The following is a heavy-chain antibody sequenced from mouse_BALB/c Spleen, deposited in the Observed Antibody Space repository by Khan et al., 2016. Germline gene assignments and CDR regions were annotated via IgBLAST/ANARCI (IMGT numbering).Heavy chain of an antibody. CDR3: VTYDGYYFDY. Sequence: VQLKESGPSLVKPSQTLSLTCSVTGDSITSGYWNWIRKFPGNRLEYMGFISYSGTTYYNPSLKSRISVTRDTSKNQYYLQLNSVTTEDTATYXCVTYDGYYFDYWGQGTTLTVSS. J-gene: IGHJ2*01. CDR1: GDSITSGY. D-gene: IGHD2-3*01. V-gene: IGHV3-8*02. CDR2: ISYSGTT.